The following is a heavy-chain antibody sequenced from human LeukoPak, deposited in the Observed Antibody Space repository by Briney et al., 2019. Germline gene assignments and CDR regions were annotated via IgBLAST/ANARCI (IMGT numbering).Heavy chain of an antibody. CDR2: MNAGNGNT. Sequence: ASVKVSCKSSGYTFISYAMHWVRQAPGQRLEWMGWMNAGNGNTKYSQKFQGRVTITRDTSASTAYMELSSLKSEDMAVYYCARGGGDALGWFDPWGQGTLVTVSS. D-gene: IGHD4-17*01. J-gene: IGHJ5*02. V-gene: IGHV1-3*03. CDR1: GYTFISYA. CDR3: ARGGGDALGWFDP.